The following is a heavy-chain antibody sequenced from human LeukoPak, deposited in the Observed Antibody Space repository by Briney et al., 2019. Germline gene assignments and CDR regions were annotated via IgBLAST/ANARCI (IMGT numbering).Heavy chain of an antibody. J-gene: IGHJ5*02. V-gene: IGHV4-30-4*08. CDR3: ARDGPHDDGDYVGWFDP. D-gene: IGHD4-17*01. CDR1: GDSISNGDYY. CDR2: IYYNGNT. Sequence: SETLSLTCTVSGDSISNGDYYWNWIRQPPGKGLEWIGYIYYNGNTYYNTSLKSRLTISLDTSKNQFSLELRSATAADTAVYFCARDGPHDDGDYVGWFDPWGQRILVTVSS.